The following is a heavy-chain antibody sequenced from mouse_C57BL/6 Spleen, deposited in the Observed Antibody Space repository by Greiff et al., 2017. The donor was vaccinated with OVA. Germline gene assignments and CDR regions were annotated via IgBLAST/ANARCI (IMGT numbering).Heavy chain of an antibody. CDR1: GFTFRSYT. Sequence: EVQLLESGGGLAKPGGSLKLSCAASGFTFRSYTMSWVRQTPEQRLEWVANICGGGGNTYYPNSVKGRFTISRDNAKNTLYLQMSSLRSEDTALYYCARRNWDVFDYWGQGTTLTVSS. CDR3: ARRNWDVFDY. D-gene: IGHD4-1*01. CDR2: ICGGGGNT. J-gene: IGHJ2*01. V-gene: IGHV5-9*01.